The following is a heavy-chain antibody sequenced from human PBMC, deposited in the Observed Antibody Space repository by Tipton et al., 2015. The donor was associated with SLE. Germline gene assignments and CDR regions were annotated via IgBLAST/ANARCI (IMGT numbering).Heavy chain of an antibody. CDR2: INHSGST. J-gene: IGHJ2*01. V-gene: IGHV4-34*01. CDR1: GGSFSGYY. Sequence: LRLSCALYGGSFSGYYWSWIRQPPGKGLEWIGEINHSGSTNYNPSLNSRLTISVDTSKNQFSLKLTSVTAADTAVYYCARHAQLGREYWYFDLWGRGTLVTVSS. D-gene: IGHD7-27*01. CDR3: ARHAQLGREYWYFDL.